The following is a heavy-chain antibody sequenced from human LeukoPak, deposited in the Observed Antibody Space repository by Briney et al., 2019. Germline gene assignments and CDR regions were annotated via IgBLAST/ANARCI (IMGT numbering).Heavy chain of an antibody. Sequence: SVKVSCKASGGTFSSYAISWVRQAPGQGLEWMGGIIPIFGTANYAQKFQGRVTITADESTSTAYMELSSLRSEDTAVYYCARDIVVVPAVGLNYYYYGMDVWGKGTTVTISS. CDR2: IIPIFGTA. CDR1: GGTFSSYA. J-gene: IGHJ6*04. D-gene: IGHD2-2*01. V-gene: IGHV1-69*13. CDR3: ARDIVVVPAVGLNYYYYGMDV.